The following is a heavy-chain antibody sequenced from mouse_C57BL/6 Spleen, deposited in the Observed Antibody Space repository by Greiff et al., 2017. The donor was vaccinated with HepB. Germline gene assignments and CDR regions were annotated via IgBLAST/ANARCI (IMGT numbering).Heavy chain of an antibody. D-gene: IGHD2-4*01. J-gene: IGHJ4*01. Sequence: EVMLVESGGGLVQPGGSLKLSCAASGFTFSDYYMYWVRQTPEKRLEWVAYISNGGGSTYYPDTVKGRFTISRDNAKNTLYLQMSRLKSEDTAMYYCARQNYDYDDYAMDYWGQGTSVTVSS. V-gene: IGHV5-12*01. CDR1: GFTFSDYY. CDR3: ARQNYDYDDYAMDY. CDR2: ISNGGGST.